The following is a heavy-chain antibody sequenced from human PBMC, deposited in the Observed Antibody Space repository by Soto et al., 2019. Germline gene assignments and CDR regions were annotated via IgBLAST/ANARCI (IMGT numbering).Heavy chain of an antibody. Sequence: QVQLQESGPGLVKPSQTLSLTCTVSGGSISSGGYSWSWIRQYPGKGLEWFGYIYYSGSTYNNPSLKSRVTISVDTSTNPFTLKLSSVTLADTAVYYCARTPRNWGQGTLVTVSS. CDR1: GGSISSGGYS. D-gene: IGHD2-15*01. J-gene: IGHJ4*02. CDR2: IYYSGST. V-gene: IGHV4-31*03. CDR3: ARTPRN.